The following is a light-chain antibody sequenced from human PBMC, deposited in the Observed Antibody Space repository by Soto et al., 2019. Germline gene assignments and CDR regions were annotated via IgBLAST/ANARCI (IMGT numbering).Light chain of an antibody. CDR1: QSISSNY. CDR3: QQYFSWT. Sequence: EIVLTQSPGTLSVSPGERATLSCRASQSISSNYLAWYQQKPGQAPRILIYGASSRATGIPDRFSGSGSGTDFTLTISRLEPEDSAIYYCQQYFSWTFGQGTKVEIK. CDR2: GAS. J-gene: IGKJ1*01. V-gene: IGKV3-20*01.